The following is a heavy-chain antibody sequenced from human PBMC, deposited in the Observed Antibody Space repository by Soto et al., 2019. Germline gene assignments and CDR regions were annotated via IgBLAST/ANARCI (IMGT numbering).Heavy chain of an antibody. CDR1: GGTFSSYT. J-gene: IGHJ4*02. D-gene: IGHD6-13*01. Sequence: PSVKVSCKASGGTFSSYTISWVRQAPGQGLEWMGRIIPILGIANYAQKFQGRVTITADKSTSTAYMELSSLRSEDTAVYYCARGRIEAAGPFDYWGQGTLVTVSS. V-gene: IGHV1-69*02. CDR2: IIPILGIA. CDR3: ARGRIEAAGPFDY.